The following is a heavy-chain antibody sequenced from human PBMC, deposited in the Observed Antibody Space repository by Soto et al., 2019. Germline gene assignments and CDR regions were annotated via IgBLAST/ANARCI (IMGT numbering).Heavy chain of an antibody. CDR1: GFTFSSYG. J-gene: IGHJ4*02. D-gene: IGHD1-20*01. CDR3: ARNGDEITGMIDY. Sequence: PGGSLRLSCAASGFTFSSYGMHWVRQAPGKGLEWVAIISYDGSNKYYTDSVKGRFTISRDNSRNTLYLQMNILRAEDTAVYFCARNGDEITGMIDYWGQGTLVTVYS. V-gene: IGHV3-30*19. CDR2: ISYDGSNK.